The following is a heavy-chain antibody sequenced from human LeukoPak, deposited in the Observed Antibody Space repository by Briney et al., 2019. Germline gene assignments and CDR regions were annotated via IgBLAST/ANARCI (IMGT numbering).Heavy chain of an antibody. CDR1: GFTFSSYA. D-gene: IGHD4-23*01. CDR2: ISGSGGST. CDR3: AQDPVGLNWFDP. Sequence: GGSLKLSCAASGFTFSSYAMSWVRQAPGKGLEWVSAISGSGGSTYYADSVKGRFTISRDNSKNTLYLQMNSLRAEDTAVYYCAQDPVGLNWFDPWGQGTLVTVSS. V-gene: IGHV3-23*01. J-gene: IGHJ5*02.